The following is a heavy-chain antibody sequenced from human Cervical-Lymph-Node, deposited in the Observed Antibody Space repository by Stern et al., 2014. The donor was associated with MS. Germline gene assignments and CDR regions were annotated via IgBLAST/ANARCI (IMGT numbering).Heavy chain of an antibody. Sequence: QVQLVQSGAEVKKPGASVKVSCKASGYTFTSYGISWVRQAPGQGLEWMGLISAYNGHTNYAQKLQGRVTMTTDTSTRTAYMELRSLRSDDTAVYYCARDSGYSSSWYPWYFDYWGQGTLVTVSS. CDR3: ARDSGYSSSWYPWYFDY. D-gene: IGHD6-13*01. CDR1: GYTFTSYG. CDR2: ISAYNGHT. J-gene: IGHJ4*02. V-gene: IGHV1-18*01.